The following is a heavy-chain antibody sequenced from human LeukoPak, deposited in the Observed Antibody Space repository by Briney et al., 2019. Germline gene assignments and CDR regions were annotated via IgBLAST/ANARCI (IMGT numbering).Heavy chain of an antibody. Sequence: SETLSLTCTVSGGPISSSSYYWGWIRQPPGKGLEWIGSIYYSGSTYYNPSLKSRVTISVDTSKNQFSLKLSSVTAADTAVYYCARRPVEMTTISAFDYWGQGTLVTVSS. J-gene: IGHJ4*02. CDR1: GGPISSSSYY. D-gene: IGHD5-24*01. CDR3: ARRPVEMTTISAFDY. V-gene: IGHV4-39*01. CDR2: IYYSGST.